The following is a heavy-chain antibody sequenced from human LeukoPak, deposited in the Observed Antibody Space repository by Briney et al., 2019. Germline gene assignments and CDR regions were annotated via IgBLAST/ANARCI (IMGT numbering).Heavy chain of an antibody. Sequence: SETLSLTCAVSGGSISGNYWSWIRQPSGKGLEWIGYIYYSGSTNYNPSLKSRVTISVDTSKNQFSLKLSSVTAADTAVYYCARLGRLGVVTASYYYYGMDVWGQGTTVTVSS. CDR2: IYYSGST. CDR1: GGSISGNY. CDR3: ARLGRLGVVTASYYYYGMDV. D-gene: IGHD2-21*02. V-gene: IGHV4-59*08. J-gene: IGHJ6*02.